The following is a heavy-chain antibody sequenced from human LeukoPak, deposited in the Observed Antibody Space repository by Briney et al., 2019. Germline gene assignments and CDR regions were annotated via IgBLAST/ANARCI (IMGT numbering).Heavy chain of an antibody. CDR1: GGSFSGYY. CDR3: ARYPTFYYDSIVSPTDAFDI. D-gene: IGHD3-22*01. CDR2: INHSGST. V-gene: IGHV4-34*01. Sequence: PSETLSLTYAVYGGSFSGYYWSWIRQPPGKGLEWIGEINHSGSTNYKPSLKSRVTISVDTSKNQFSLNLSSVTAADTAMYYCARYPTFYYDSIVSPTDAFDIWGQGTMVTVSS. J-gene: IGHJ3*02.